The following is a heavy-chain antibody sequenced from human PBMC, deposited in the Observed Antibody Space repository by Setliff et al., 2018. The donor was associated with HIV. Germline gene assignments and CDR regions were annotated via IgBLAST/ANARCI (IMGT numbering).Heavy chain of an antibody. CDR1: GGSISSSNW. CDR3: ARDRGYSSGWYGYYYYMDV. D-gene: IGHD6-19*01. Sequence: SETLSLTCAVSGGSISSSNWWRWVRQPPGKGLEWIGEIYHSGSTNYNPSLKSRVTISVDKSKNQFSLKLSSVTAADTAVYYCARDRGYSSGWYGYYYYMDVWGKGTTVTVSS. CDR2: IYHSGST. V-gene: IGHV4-4*02. J-gene: IGHJ6*03.